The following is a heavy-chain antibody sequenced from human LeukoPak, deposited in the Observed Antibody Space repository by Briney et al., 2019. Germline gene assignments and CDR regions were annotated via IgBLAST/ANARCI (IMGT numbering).Heavy chain of an antibody. D-gene: IGHD6-19*01. Sequence: GGSLRLSCAASGFTFDTYTMNWVRQAPGKGLEWVSYISGSSGIIDYADSVRGRFTISRDNAKNSLYLQMNSLRAEDTAVYYCARPQWGSSGSSVYYYGMDVWGQGTTVTVSS. J-gene: IGHJ6*02. V-gene: IGHV3-48*01. CDR1: GFTFDTYT. CDR3: ARPQWGSSGSSVYYYGMDV. CDR2: ISGSSGII.